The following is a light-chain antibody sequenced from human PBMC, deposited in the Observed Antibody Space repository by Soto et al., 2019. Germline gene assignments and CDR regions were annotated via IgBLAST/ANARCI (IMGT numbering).Light chain of an antibody. CDR2: GAS. CDR3: QQYNNWPPIT. V-gene: IGKV3-15*01. Sequence: EIVMTQSPATLSVSPGEKATLSCRASQSVGSNLAWYQQKPAQAPSLLIYGASTRATGIPARFSGSGSGTEFTLTISSLQSEDFAVYYCQQYNNWPPITFGQGTRLEIK. CDR1: QSVGSN. J-gene: IGKJ5*01.